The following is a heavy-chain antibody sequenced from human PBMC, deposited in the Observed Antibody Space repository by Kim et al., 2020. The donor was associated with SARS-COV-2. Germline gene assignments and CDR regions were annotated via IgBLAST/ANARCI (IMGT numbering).Heavy chain of an antibody. V-gene: IGHV3-30-3*01. CDR2: ISYDGSNK. J-gene: IGHJ4*02. CDR3: AREGGRAGTLYFDY. CDR1: GFTFSSYA. D-gene: IGHD6-13*01. Sequence: GGSLRLSCAASGFTFSSYAMHWVRQAPGKGLEWVAVISYDGSNKYYADSVKGRFTISRDNSKNTLYLQMNSLRAEDTAVYYCAREGGRAGTLYFDYWGQGTLVTVSS.